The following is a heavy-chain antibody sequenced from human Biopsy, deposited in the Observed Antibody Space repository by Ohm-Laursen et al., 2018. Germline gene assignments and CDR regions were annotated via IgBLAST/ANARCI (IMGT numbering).Heavy chain of an antibody. CDR3: ARGSYYGSGSYDNRADAFDT. CDR1: GYWFIRYA. D-gene: IGHD3-10*01. J-gene: IGHJ3*02. Sequence: SSVKVSCNASGYWFIRYAISWVRQAPGQGLEWMGWISGYNGNTNYAQKFQGRVAMTTDTSTSTAYMELRSLRSDDTAVYYCARGSYYGSGSYDNRADAFDTWGQGTRVTVSS. CDR2: ISGYNGNT. V-gene: IGHV1-18*04.